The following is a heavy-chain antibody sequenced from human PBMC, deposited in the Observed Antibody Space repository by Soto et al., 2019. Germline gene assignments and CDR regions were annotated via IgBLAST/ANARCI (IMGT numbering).Heavy chain of an antibody. CDR2: ISAYNGNT. CDR1: GYTFTSYG. V-gene: IGHV1-18*04. CDR3: AREGYYDILTGYYPDAFDI. Sequence: GASVKVSCKASGYTFTSYGISWVRQAPGQGLEWMGWISAYNGNTNYAQKLQGRVTMTTDTSTSTAYMELRSLRSDDTAVYYCAREGYYDILTGYYPDAFDIWGQGTMVTVS. J-gene: IGHJ3*02. D-gene: IGHD3-9*01.